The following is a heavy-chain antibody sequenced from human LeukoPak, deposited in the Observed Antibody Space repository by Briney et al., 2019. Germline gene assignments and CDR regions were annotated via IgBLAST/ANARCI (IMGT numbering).Heavy chain of an antibody. D-gene: IGHD6-13*01. CDR2: ISGSGGST. CDR1: GFSFSHYA. Sequence: GCSLRLSRVASGFSFSHYAMSWVRQAPAAAREWASAISGSGGSTYYADSVKGRFTISRDNSKNTLYLQMNSLRAEDTAVYYCAKEYSSSWYDCWFDPWGQGTLVTVSS. V-gene: IGHV3-23*01. J-gene: IGHJ5*02. CDR3: AKEYSSSWYDCWFDP.